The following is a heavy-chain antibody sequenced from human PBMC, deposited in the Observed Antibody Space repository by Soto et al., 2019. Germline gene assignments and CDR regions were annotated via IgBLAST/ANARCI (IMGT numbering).Heavy chain of an antibody. Sequence: GGSVRLSCAASGVNLRSYWMHWVRQAPGKGLVWVSRINSDGSSISYADSVKGRFTISRDNAENTLHLQMSSLRAEDSAVYYCARATPEVGYDYWGQGTLVTVSS. V-gene: IGHV3-74*01. J-gene: IGHJ4*02. CDR3: ARATPEVGYDY. D-gene: IGHD1-26*01. CDR2: INSDGSSI. CDR1: GVNLRSYW.